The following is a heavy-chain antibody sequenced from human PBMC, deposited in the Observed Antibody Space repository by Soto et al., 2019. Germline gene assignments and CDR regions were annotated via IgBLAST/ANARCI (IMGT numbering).Heavy chain of an antibody. V-gene: IGHV3-48*02. D-gene: IGHD3-22*01. Sequence: GGSLRLSCAASGFSLSNYVMNWVRQAPGKGLEWISYISGSSSSKYYADSVKGRLTISRDNAKNSLYLQMNSLRDEDTAVYYCARALYYYDSNGYYNYWGQGTLVTVSS. J-gene: IGHJ4*02. CDR2: ISGSSSSK. CDR3: ARALYYYDSNGYYNY. CDR1: GFSLSNYV.